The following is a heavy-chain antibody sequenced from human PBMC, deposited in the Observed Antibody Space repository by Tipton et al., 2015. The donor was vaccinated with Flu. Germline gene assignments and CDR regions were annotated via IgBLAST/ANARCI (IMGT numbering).Heavy chain of an antibody. Sequence: TLSLTCTVSGGSISNDYWSWIRQPPGKGLEWIGYIYYSGSISYNPSLKSRVTISVGTSKNQFSLKLSSVTAAGTAVYYCAREWGDAFDIWGQGTMVTVSS. D-gene: IGHD3-16*01. V-gene: IGHV4-59*01. CDR3: AREWGDAFDI. J-gene: IGHJ3*02. CDR2: IYYSGSI. CDR1: GGSISNDY.